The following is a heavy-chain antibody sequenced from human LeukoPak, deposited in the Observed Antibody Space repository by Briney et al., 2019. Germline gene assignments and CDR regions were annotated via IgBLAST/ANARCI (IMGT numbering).Heavy chain of an antibody. V-gene: IGHV3-23*01. CDR3: AKDGAGFGELLFSNFDY. D-gene: IGHD3-10*01. CDR2: ISGSGGST. J-gene: IGHJ4*02. Sequence: GGTLRLSCAASGLTFSSYAMSWVRQAPGKGLEWVSAISGSGGSTYYADSVKGRFTISRDNSKNTLYLQMNSLRAEDTAVYYCAKDGAGFGELLFSNFDYWGQGTLVTVSS. CDR1: GLTFSSYA.